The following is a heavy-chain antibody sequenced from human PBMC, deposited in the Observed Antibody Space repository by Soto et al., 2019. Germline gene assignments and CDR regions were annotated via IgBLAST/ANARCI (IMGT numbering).Heavy chain of an antibody. CDR3: ATGDGTRYYHYYGMDV. CDR2: IYYSGST. J-gene: IGHJ6*02. CDR1: GAYITTSDYY. Sequence: SETLSLTCSVSGAYITTSDYYWTWIRQRPGKGLEWIGYIYYSGSTYYNPSLKSRVSISVDTSKSQFSLKLSSVTAADTAVYYCATGDGTRYYHYYGMDVWGQGTTVTVSS. V-gene: IGHV4-31*03.